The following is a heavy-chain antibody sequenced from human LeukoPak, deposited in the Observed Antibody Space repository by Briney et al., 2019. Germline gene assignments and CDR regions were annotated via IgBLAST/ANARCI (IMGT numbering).Heavy chain of an antibody. CDR3: TTAPRSSWDV. CDR1: GFTFNNAW. D-gene: IGHD6-19*01. V-gene: IGHV3-15*01. CDR2: IKSKTDGGTI. J-gene: IGHJ6*02. Sequence: PGGSLRLSCAASGFTFNNAWMSWVRQAPGKGLEWVGRIKSKTDGGTIDYAAPVKGRSTIARDDSKNTLYLQMNSLKTEDTAVYYCTTAPRSSWDVWGQGTTVTVSS.